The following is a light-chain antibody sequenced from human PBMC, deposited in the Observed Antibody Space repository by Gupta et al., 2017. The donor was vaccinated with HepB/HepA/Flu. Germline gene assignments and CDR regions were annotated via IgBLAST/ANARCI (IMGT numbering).Light chain of an antibody. V-gene: IGLV1-51*02. J-gene: IGLJ1*01. CDR3: GTWASGLRVAV. CDR2: END. CDR1: SSNIGNNY. Sequence: QSVLTQPPSVSAAPGQKVTISCSGSSSNIGNNYVSWYQQLPGTAPKPLINENDKPPSGIPDRFSGYQTGRSAALGIIGGKNGDEDDYYCGTWASGLRVAVCGTGAQVTV.